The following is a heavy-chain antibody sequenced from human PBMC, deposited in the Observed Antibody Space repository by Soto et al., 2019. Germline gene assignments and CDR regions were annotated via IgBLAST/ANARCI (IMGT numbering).Heavy chain of an antibody. V-gene: IGHV3-72*01. Sequence: EVQLVESGGGLVQPGGSLRLSCAASGFTFSDHYMDWVRQAPGKGLEWVVRCRNKANSYTTEYAASVKGRFTISRDDSENSLYLQMDRLKTEDTAVYYCTRSDGSGYSEYWGQGTLVTVSS. D-gene: IGHD3-22*01. CDR2: CRNKANSYTT. J-gene: IGHJ4*02. CDR1: GFTFSDHY. CDR3: TRSDGSGYSEY.